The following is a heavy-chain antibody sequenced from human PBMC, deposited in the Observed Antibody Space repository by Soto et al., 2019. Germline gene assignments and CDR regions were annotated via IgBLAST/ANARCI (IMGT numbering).Heavy chain of an antibody. CDR1: GGTFSSYA. J-gene: IGHJ4*02. CDR2: IIPIFGTA. V-gene: IGHV1-69*01. D-gene: IGHD5-18*01. CDR3: ARFDPDVDTAMVTGFDY. Sequence: QVQLVQSGAEVKKPGSSVKVSCKASGGTFSSYAISWVRQAPGQGLEWMGGIIPIFGTANYAQKFQGRVTITADESTSTAYMELSSLRSEVTAVYYCARFDPDVDTAMVTGFDYWGQGTLVTVSS.